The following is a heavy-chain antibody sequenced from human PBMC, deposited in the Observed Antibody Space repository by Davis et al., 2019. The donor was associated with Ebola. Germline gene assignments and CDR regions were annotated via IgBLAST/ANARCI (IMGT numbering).Heavy chain of an antibody. V-gene: IGHV1-18*04. CDR2: ISAYNGNT. J-gene: IGHJ4*02. D-gene: IGHD3-3*01. CDR3: ARDPGRITIFGVVTSDHYFDY. CDR1: GYTFTSYY. Sequence: ASVKVSCKASGYTFTSYYMHWVRQAPGQGLEWMGWISAYNGNTNYAQKLQGRVTMTTDTSTSTAYMELRSLRSDDTAVYYCARDPGRITIFGVVTSDHYFDYWGQGTLVTVSS.